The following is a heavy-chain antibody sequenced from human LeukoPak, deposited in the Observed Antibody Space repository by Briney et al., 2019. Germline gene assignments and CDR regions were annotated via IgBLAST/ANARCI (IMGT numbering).Heavy chain of an antibody. Sequence: SLRLSCAASGFSFSGNWLSWVRQTPGKGLEWVSGISWNSGSIGYADSVKGRFTISRDNAKNSLYLQMNSLRAEDTALYYCAKAHMVRGVIIRNPPDYWGQGTLVTVSS. D-gene: IGHD3-10*01. CDR1: GFSFSGNW. CDR3: AKAHMVRGVIIRNPPDY. J-gene: IGHJ4*02. CDR2: ISWNSGSI. V-gene: IGHV3-9*01.